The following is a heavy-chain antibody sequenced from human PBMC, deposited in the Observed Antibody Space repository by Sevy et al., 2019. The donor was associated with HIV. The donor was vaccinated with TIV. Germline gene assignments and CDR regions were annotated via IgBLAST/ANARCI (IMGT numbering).Heavy chain of an antibody. CDR2: INPYDGDT. V-gene: IGHV1-18*01. Sequence: ASVNVSCKTSGYIFSNYEINWVRQAPGQGLEWMGWINPYDGDTTYAQKFRGRVRMTTHTSTRTAYMELSGLTSDDAGVYYCVRGRAPGIIKFHFEYWAEGTRVTVSS. CDR1: GYIFSNYE. D-gene: IGHD3-16*01. CDR3: VRGRAPGIIKFHFEY. J-gene: IGHJ4*02.